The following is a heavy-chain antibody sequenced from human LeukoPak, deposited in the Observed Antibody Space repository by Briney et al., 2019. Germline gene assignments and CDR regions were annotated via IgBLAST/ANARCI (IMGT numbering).Heavy chain of an antibody. Sequence: PGGSLRLSCAASGFTFSSYAMHWVRQAPGRGLEWVALIPYDGSNKYYADSVKGRFTVSRDNSKNTLYLQMNSLRADDTAVYYCARVSSMLRGPLVIYYFDFWGQGTLVTVSS. J-gene: IGHJ4*02. V-gene: IGHV3-30*04. CDR2: IPYDGSNK. CDR1: GFTFSSYA. D-gene: IGHD3-10*01. CDR3: ARVSSMLRGPLVIYYFDF.